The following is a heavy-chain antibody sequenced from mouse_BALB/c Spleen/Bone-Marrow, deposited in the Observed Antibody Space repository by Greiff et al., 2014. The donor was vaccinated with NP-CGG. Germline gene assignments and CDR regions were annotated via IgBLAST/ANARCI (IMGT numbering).Heavy chain of an antibody. Sequence: QVQLQESGPGLVAPSQSLSITCTVSGFSLTSYGVHWVRQPPGKVLEWLGVIWAGGSTNYNSALMSRLSISKDNSKSQVFLKRNSLQTDDTAMYYCARGSYYEGAMDYWGQGTAVTVSA. CDR3: ARGSYYEGAMDY. J-gene: IGHJ4*01. CDR1: GFSLTSYG. V-gene: IGHV2-9*02. CDR2: IWAGGST. D-gene: IGHD1-1*01.